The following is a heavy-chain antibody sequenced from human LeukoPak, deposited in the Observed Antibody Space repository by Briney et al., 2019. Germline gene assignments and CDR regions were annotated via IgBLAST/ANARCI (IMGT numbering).Heavy chain of an antibody. J-gene: IGHJ4*02. CDR2: ISSSSSTI. Sequence: PSETLSLTCAVYGGSFSGFYWSWIRQPPGKGLEWLSYISSSSSTIYYADSVKGRFTISRDNAKNSLYLQMNSLRAEDTAVYYCARGLVAGTPPDLDYWGQGTLVTVSS. D-gene: IGHD6-19*01. V-gene: IGHV3-11*04. CDR3: ARGLVAGTPPDLDY. CDR1: GGSFSGFY.